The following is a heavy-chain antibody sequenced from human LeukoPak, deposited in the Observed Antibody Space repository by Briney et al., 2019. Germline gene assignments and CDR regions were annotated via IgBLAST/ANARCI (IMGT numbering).Heavy chain of an antibody. CDR2: IYPGDSDT. CDR1: GYSFTSYW. J-gene: IGHJ4*02. V-gene: IGHV5-51*01. D-gene: IGHD3-10*01. Sequence: GESLKISCKGSGYSFTSYWIGWVRQMPGKGLEWMGIIYPGDSDTRYSPSFQGQVTISADKSISTAYLQWSSLKASDTAMYYCARRRTFGELLSYYFDYWGQGTLVTVSP. CDR3: ARRRTFGELLSYYFDY.